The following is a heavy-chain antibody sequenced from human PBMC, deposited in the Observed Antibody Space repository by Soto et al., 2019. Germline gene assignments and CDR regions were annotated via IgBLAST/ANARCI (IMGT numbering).Heavy chain of an antibody. V-gene: IGHV3-21*01. CDR1: RFTFSTYS. Sequence: GGSLRLSCAASRFTFSTYSMHWVRQAPGKGLEWVSSIGRRSDIYYADSVKGRFTISRDNAKNSVSLQMNSLRDEDTAVYYCAREETAWPLAYGLDVWGQGTTVTVSS. D-gene: IGHD2-21*02. CDR3: AREETAWPLAYGLDV. J-gene: IGHJ6*02. CDR2: IGRRSDI.